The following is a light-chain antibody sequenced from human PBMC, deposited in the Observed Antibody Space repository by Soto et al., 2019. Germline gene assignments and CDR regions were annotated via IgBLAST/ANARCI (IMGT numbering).Light chain of an antibody. J-gene: IGLJ1*01. CDR3: QVWDRSSDHYV. CDR2: DDS. CDR1: NIGSKS. Sequence: SLELTQPPSVSVAPGQTVRVTCGGKNIGSKSLHWYQQKPGQAPVLVVYDDSDRPSGIPERFSGSNSGNTATLTISRVEAGDEADYHCQVWDRSSDHYVFGAGTKVTVL. V-gene: IGLV3-21*02.